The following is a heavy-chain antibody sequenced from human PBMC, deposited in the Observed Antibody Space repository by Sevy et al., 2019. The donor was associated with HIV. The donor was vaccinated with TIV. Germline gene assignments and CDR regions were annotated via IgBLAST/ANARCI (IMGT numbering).Heavy chain of an antibody. CDR3: ARGGGVVVGATVSGMDV. CDR2: INPSGGST. V-gene: IGHV1-46*01. J-gene: IGHJ6*02. CDR1: GYTFTSYY. Sequence: ASVKVSCKASGYTFTSYYIHWVRQAPGQGLEWMGIINPSGGSTSYAQKFQGRVTMTRETSTSTVYMEMSSLRSGDRAVYYCARGGGVVVGATVSGMDVWGQGTTVTVSS. D-gene: IGHD2-15*01.